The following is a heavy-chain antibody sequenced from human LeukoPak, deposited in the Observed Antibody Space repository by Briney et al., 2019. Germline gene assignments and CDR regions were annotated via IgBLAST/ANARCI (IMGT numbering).Heavy chain of an antibody. CDR1: GGSISSYY. D-gene: IGHD6-13*01. Sequence: PSETLSLTCTVSGGSISSYYWSWIRQPPGKGLEWIGEINHSGSTNYNPSLKSRVTISVDTSKNHFSLKLSSVTAADTAVYYCARGYSSSWYTWFDPWGQGTLVTVSS. CDR2: INHSGST. J-gene: IGHJ5*02. CDR3: ARGYSSSWYTWFDP. V-gene: IGHV4-34*01.